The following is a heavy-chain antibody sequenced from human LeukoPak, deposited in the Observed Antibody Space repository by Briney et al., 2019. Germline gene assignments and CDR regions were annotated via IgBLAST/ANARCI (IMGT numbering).Heavy chain of an antibody. CDR2: INHDGSEK. V-gene: IGHV3-7*03. Sequence: GGSLRLSCAASGFSFNIYWMSWVCQAPGKGLEWVANINHDGSEKYYVDSVKGRFTISRDNAENSLYLQMNRLRAEDTAVYYCTRNLYCRFDYWGQGTLVSVSS. CDR3: TRNLYCRFDY. D-gene: IGHD3-16*01. CDR1: GFSFNIYW. J-gene: IGHJ4*02.